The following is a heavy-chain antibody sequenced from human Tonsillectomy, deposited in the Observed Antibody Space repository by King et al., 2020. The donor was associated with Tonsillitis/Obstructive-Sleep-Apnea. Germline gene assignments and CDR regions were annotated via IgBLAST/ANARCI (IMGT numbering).Heavy chain of an antibody. J-gene: IGHJ5*02. CDR3: ARAAGEGSGRFGDNWYAT. CDR1: GYPFSSHY. D-gene: IGHD3-10*01. CDR2: ISPTGGGT. V-gene: IGHV1-46*01. Sequence: VQLVESGAEVKKPGASVKVSCTASGYPFSSHYIHWVRQAPGQGLEWMGTISPTGGGTNYAQNFQDRVTMTRDSSTSTVYMELSSLGPEDTAIYYCARAAGEGSGRFGDNWYATWGQGTLVTVSS.